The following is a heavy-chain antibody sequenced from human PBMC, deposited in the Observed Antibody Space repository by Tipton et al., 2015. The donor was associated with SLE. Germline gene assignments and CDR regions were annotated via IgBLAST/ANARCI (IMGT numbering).Heavy chain of an antibody. CDR3: ASYSSPWYFDY. CDR2: IYTSGST. J-gene: IGHJ4*02. D-gene: IGHD6-13*01. Sequence: LSLTCTVSGGSISSGSYYWSWIRQPAGKGLEWIGHIYTSGSTNYNPSLKSRVTISVDTSKNQFSLKLSSVTAADTAVYYCASYSSPWYFDYWGQGTLVTVSS. CDR1: GGSISSGSYY. V-gene: IGHV4-61*09.